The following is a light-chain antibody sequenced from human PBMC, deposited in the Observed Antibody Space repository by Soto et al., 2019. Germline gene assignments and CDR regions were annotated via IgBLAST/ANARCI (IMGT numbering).Light chain of an antibody. CDR2: EVS. CDR1: RSLVYSDGNTS. Sequence: DVVMTQSPLSLPVTLGQPASISCRSSRSLVYSDGNTSLKWFQQRPGQSPRRLIFEVSNRDSGVPDRFCGSASGTDFTLKISRVEAEDVGVYYCMQGTHWPTFGQGTKVDIK. V-gene: IGKV2-30*01. CDR3: MQGTHWPT. J-gene: IGKJ1*01.